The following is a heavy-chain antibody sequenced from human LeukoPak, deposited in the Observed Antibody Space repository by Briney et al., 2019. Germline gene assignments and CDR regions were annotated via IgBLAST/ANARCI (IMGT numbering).Heavy chain of an antibody. V-gene: IGHV1-2*02. CDR3: ARGPPIRGYRYGYDTGYYYSYSMDV. CDR1: GYTFTGYY. D-gene: IGHD5-18*01. CDR2: INPNSGGT. Sequence: ASVKVSCKASGYTFTGYYMHWVRQAPGQGLEWMGWINPNSGGTNYAQKFQGRVTITRDTSISTAYMELSSLRSEDTAVYYCARGPPIRGYRYGYDTGYYYSYSMDVWGKGTTVTISS. J-gene: IGHJ6*03.